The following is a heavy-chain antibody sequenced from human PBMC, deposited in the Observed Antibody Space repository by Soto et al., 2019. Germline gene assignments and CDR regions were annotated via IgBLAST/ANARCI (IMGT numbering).Heavy chain of an antibody. Sequence: PSETLSLTCAVYGGSFSGYYWSWIRQPPGKGLEWIGEINHSGSTNYNPSLKSRVTISVDTSKNQFSLKLSSVTAADTAVYYCASQDRKVYDSSGYYSSWFDPWGQGTLVTVSS. CDR3: ASQDRKVYDSSGYYSSWFDP. D-gene: IGHD3-22*01. CDR2: INHSGST. CDR1: GGSFSGYY. J-gene: IGHJ5*02. V-gene: IGHV4-34*01.